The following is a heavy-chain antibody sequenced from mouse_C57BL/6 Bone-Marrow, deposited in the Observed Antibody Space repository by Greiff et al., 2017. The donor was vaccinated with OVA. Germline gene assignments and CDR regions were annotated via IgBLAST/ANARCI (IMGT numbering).Heavy chain of an antibody. CDR2: IYPGRGNT. CDR1: GYTFTDYY. Sequence: QVQLQQSGPELVKPGASVKISCKASGYTFTDYYINWVKQRPGQGLEWIGWIYPGRGNTKYNEKFKGKATLTVDTSSSTAYMQLSSLTSEDSAVYFCAREDYYGSSYGWYFDVWGTGTTVTVSA. J-gene: IGHJ1*03. D-gene: IGHD1-1*01. CDR3: AREDYYGSSYGWYFDV. V-gene: IGHV1-84*01.